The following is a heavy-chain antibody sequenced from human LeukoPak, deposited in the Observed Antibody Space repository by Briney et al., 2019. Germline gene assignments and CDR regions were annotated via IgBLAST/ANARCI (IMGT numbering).Heavy chain of an antibody. CDR3: AKDIEPLTYYYGPGNFDY. Sequence: GGSLTLSCAASGFTFDDYAMHWVRQAPGKGLEGVSGISWNSGSIGHADSVKGRFTISRDNAKNSLYLQMNRLRVEDTALYYCAKDIEPLTYYYGPGNFDYWGQGTLVTVSS. CDR1: GFTFDDYA. D-gene: IGHD3-10*01. J-gene: IGHJ4*02. CDR2: ISWNSGSI. V-gene: IGHV3-9*01.